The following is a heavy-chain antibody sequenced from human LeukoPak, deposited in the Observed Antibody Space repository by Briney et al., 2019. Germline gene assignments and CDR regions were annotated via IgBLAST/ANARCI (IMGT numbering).Heavy chain of an antibody. D-gene: IGHD6-6*01. CDR2: INSDGSEG. Sequence: GGSLRLSCAVSGFTFSGFWMSWSRQAPGKGLEWVASINSDGSEGYYADVVKGRFTISRDNAKNSLYLQINSLRAEDTAVYYCARSPYSSSSSVWGQGTMVTVSS. V-gene: IGHV3-7*03. CDR3: ARSPYSSSSSV. CDR1: GFTFSGFW. J-gene: IGHJ3*01.